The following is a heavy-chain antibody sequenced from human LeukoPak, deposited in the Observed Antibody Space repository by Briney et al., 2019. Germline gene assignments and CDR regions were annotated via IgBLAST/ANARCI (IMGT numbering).Heavy chain of an antibody. CDR1: GFTFSSYA. D-gene: IGHD3-10*01. J-gene: IGHJ4*02. CDR3: ARDFRYYGSGPHSNY. CDR2: ISYDGSNK. V-gene: IGHV3-30-3*01. Sequence: PGGSLRLSCAASGFTFSSYAMHWVRQAPGKGLEWVAVISYDGSNKYYADSVKGRFTISRDNSKNTLYLQMNSLRAEDTAVYYCARDFRYYGSGPHSNYWGQGTLVTVSS.